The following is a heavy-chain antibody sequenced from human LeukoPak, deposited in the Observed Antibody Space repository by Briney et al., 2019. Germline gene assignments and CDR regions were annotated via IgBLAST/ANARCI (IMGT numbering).Heavy chain of an antibody. CDR1: GGSISSSSYY. Sequence: PSETLSLTCTLSGGSISSSSYYWGWIRQPPGKGLEWIGSIYYSGSTYYNPSLKSRVTISVDTSKNQFSLKLSSVTAADTAVYYCARHPRDYGMDVWGQGTTVTVSS. J-gene: IGHJ6*02. V-gene: IGHV4-39*01. CDR2: IYYSGST. CDR3: ARHPRDYGMDV.